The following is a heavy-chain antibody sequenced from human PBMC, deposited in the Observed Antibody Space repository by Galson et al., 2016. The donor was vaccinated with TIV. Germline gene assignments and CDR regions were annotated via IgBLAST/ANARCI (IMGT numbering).Heavy chain of an antibody. Sequence: SLRLSCAASGFTFSGHSMNWVRQAPGKGLEWVSSISVSSDYIYYGDSVKGRFTISRDNAKKSLFLQMNSLRVEDTARYYCARVIGYWEGYFAMDVWGQGTTVTASS. CDR2: ISVSSDYI. J-gene: IGHJ6*02. V-gene: IGHV3-21*01. CDR3: ARVIGYWEGYFAMDV. CDR1: GFTFSGHS. D-gene: IGHD2-15*01.